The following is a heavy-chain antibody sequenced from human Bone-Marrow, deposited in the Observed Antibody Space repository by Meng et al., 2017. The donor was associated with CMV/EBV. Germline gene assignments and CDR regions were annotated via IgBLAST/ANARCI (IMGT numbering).Heavy chain of an antibody. D-gene: IGHD6-6*01. J-gene: IGHJ4*02. CDR2: INSDGSST. Sequence: GESLKISCAASGFTFSSYSMNWVRQAPGKGLVWVSRINSDGSSTSYADSVKGRFTISRDNAKNTLYLQMNSLRAEDTAVYYCARDARIAAPDYWGQGTLVTVSS. CDR1: GFTFSSYS. CDR3: ARDARIAAPDY. V-gene: IGHV3-74*01.